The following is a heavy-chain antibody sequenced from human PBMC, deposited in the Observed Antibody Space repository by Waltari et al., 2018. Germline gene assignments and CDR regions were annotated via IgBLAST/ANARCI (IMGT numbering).Heavy chain of an antibody. Sequence: QVQLVQSGAEVKKPGASVKVSCKASGYTFTGYYMHWVRQAPGQGLGGMGGLNPKRGGTNDAQKFQGGVTMTRDTSISTAYMGLSRLGLDDRAGYYWAGGGGSYFWGQGTLVTVSS. J-gene: IGHJ4*02. CDR2: LNPKRGGT. V-gene: IGHV1-2*02. CDR3: AGGGGSYF. D-gene: IGHD1-26*01. CDR1: GYTFTGYY.